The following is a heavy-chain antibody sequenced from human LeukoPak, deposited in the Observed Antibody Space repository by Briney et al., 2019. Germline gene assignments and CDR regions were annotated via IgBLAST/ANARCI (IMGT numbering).Heavy chain of an antibody. CDR3: ARDRPYSSSWYTIDY. D-gene: IGHD6-13*01. CDR1: GGSISSYY. CDR2: IYYSGST. V-gene: IGHV4-59*01. Sequence: SETLSLTCTVSGGSISSYYWSWIRQPPGKGLEWIGHIYYSGSTNYNPSLKSRVTISVDTSKNQFSLKLSSVTAADTAVYYCARDRPYSSSWYTIDYWGQGTLVTVSS. J-gene: IGHJ4*02.